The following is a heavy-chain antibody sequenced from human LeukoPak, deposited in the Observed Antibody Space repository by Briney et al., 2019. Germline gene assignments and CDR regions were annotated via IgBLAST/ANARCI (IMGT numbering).Heavy chain of an antibody. CDR3: ARDLPYFYYGSGSYYKSYYYYYMDV. CDR2: INPNSGGT. CDR1: GYTFTGYY. V-gene: IGHV1-2*02. Sequence: ASVKVSCKASGYTFTGYYMHWVRQAPGQGLEWMGWINPNSGGTNYAQKFQGRVTMTTDTSTSTAYMELRSLRSDDTAVYYCARDLPYFYYGSGSYYKSYYYYYMDVWGKGTTVTVSS. D-gene: IGHD3-10*01. J-gene: IGHJ6*03.